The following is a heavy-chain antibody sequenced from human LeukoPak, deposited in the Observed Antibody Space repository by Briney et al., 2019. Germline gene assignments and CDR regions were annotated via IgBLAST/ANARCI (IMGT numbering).Heavy chain of an antibody. D-gene: IGHD4-11*01. CDR2: IYYSGST. CDR3: ARSPPPYRTHDY. V-gene: IGHV4-59*08. J-gene: IGHJ4*02. CDR1: GGSISSYY. Sequence: SETLSLTCTVSGGSISSYYWSWIRQPPGKGLEWIGYIYYSGSTNYNPSLKSRVTISVDTSKNQFSLKLTSVTAADTAVYYCARSPPPYRTHDYWGQGTLVTVSS.